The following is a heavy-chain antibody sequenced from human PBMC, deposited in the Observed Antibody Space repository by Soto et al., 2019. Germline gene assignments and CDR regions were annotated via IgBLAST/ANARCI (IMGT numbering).Heavy chain of an antibody. CDR3: ARDSWGIAARPNYYYYGMDV. Sequence: SVKVSCKASGGTFSSYAISWVRQAPGQGLEWMGGIIPIFGTANYAQKLQGRVTITADESTSTAYMELSSLRSEDTAVYYCARDSWGIAARPNYYYYGMDVWGQGTTVTVSS. CDR2: IIPIFGTA. J-gene: IGHJ6*02. CDR1: GGTFSSYA. D-gene: IGHD6-6*01. V-gene: IGHV1-69*13.